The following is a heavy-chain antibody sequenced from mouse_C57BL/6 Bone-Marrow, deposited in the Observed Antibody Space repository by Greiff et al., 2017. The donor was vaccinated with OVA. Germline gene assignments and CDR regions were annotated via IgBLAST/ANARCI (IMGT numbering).Heavy chain of an antibody. CDR2: INPNNGGT. Sequence: VKLMESGAELVRPGTSVKVSCKASGYAFTNYFIEWVKQRPGQGLEWIGDINPNNGGTIYNQKFKGKATLTVDKSSSTAYMELRSLTSEDTAVYYCARYYGSSYGWYFDVWGTGTTVTVSS. CDR3: ARYYGSSYGWYFDV. J-gene: IGHJ1*03. CDR1: GYAFTNYF. V-gene: IGHV1-54*01. D-gene: IGHD1-1*01.